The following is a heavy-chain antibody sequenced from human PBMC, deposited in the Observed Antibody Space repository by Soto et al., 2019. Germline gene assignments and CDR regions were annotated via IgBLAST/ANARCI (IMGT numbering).Heavy chain of an antibody. CDR1: GFTFSSYG. Sequence: GGSLRLSCAASGFTFSSYGMHWVRQAPGKGLEWVAVIWYDGSNKYYADSVKGRFTISRDNSKNTLYLQMNSLRAEDTAVYYCARGPPLYCSGGSCYSYFDYWGQGTLVTVSS. D-gene: IGHD2-15*01. V-gene: IGHV3-33*01. J-gene: IGHJ4*02. CDR2: IWYDGSNK. CDR3: ARGPPLYCSGGSCYSYFDY.